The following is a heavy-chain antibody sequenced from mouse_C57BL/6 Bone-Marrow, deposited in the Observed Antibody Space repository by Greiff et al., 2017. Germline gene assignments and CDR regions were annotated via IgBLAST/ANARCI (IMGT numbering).Heavy chain of an antibody. Sequence: QVQLQQPGAELVKPGASVKLSCKASGYTFTSYWMHWVKQRPGQGLEWIGMIHPNSGSTNYNEKFKSKATLTVDKSSSTAYMQLSSLTSEDSAVYYWARWIYHGGYCDVWGTGTTVTVSS. J-gene: IGHJ1*03. CDR3: ARWIYHGGYCDV. V-gene: IGHV1-64*01. CDR2: IHPNSGST. CDR1: GYTFTSYW.